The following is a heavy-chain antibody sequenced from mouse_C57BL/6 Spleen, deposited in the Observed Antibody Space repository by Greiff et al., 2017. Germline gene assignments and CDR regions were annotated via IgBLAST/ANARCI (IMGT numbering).Heavy chain of an antibody. J-gene: IGHJ3*01. CDR3: ASGLPAWFAY. CDR1: GYTFTSYD. D-gene: IGHD3-1*01. Sequence: QVQLQQSGPELVKPGASVKLSCKASGYTFTSYDINWVKQRPGQGLEWIGWIYPRDGSTKSNAKFQGKATLTVDTSSSTAYMELHSLTSEDAAVYFCASGLPAWFAYWGQGTLVTVSA. V-gene: IGHV1-85*01. CDR2: IYPRDGST.